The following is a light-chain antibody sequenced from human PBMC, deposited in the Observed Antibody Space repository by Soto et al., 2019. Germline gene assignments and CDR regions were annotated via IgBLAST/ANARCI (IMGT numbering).Light chain of an antibody. J-gene: IGLJ2*01. V-gene: IGLV2-23*01. CDR1: SSDIGSYNL. CDR3: WSYAGLSTYVV. Sequence: QSVLTQPASVSGSPGQSITISCTGTSSDIGSYNLVSWYQRHPDKAPKLLIYEDYKRPSGVSNRFSGSKSGNTASLTISGLQAEDEADYYCWSYAGLSTYVVFGGGTKLTVL. CDR2: EDY.